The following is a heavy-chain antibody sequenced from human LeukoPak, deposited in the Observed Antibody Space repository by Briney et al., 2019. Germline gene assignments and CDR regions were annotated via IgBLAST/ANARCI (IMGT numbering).Heavy chain of an antibody. Sequence: PGGSLRLSCAASGFTFDNAWMNWVRQAPGKGLEWVGRIKSKTDGGIIAYAAPVKGRFTISRDDSKSTLYLQMNSLKTEDTAVYYCTTVNYWGQGTLVTVSS. CDR1: GFTFDNAW. J-gene: IGHJ4*02. CDR3: TTVNY. CDR2: IKSKTDGGII. V-gene: IGHV3-15*01.